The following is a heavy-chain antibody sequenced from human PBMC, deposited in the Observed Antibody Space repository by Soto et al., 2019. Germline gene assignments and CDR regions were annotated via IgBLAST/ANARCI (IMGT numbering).Heavy chain of an antibody. D-gene: IGHD3-22*01. CDR3: ASSYYDSSGYPYYFDY. V-gene: IGHV4-59*01. Sequence: SETLSLTCTVSGGSISSYYWSWIRQPPGKGLEWIGYIYYSGSTNYNPSLKSRVTISVDTSKNQFSLKLSSVTAADTAVYYRASSYYDSSGYPYYFDYWGQGTLVTVSS. CDR1: GGSISSYY. J-gene: IGHJ4*02. CDR2: IYYSGST.